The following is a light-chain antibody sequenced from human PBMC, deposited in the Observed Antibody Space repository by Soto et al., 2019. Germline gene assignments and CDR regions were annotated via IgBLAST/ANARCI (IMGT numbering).Light chain of an antibody. V-gene: IGKV1-33*01. CDR1: QGIRID. J-gene: IGKJ3*01. CDR2: DGS. Sequence: DIQMTQSPSSLSASVGGRVTITCRASQGIRIDLGWYQQKPGKAPKRLIYDGSNLGTGAPSRFSGSGSEKYFTLTINSLKPDDIGTYYCQQYDNVPLTLGPGTKVDIK. CDR3: QQYDNVPLT.